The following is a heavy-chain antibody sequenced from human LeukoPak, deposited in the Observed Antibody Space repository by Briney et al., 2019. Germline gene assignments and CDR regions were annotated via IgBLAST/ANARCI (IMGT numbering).Heavy chain of an antibody. J-gene: IGHJ4*02. V-gene: IGHV4-59*01. D-gene: IGHD2-21*02. CDR3: AKTELAYCGGDCYPPYYFDY. CDR2: IYYSGST. CDR1: GGSISSYY. Sequence: SETLSLTCTVSGGSISSYYWSWIRQPPGKGLEWIGYIYYSGSTNYNPSLKSRVTISVDTSKNQFSLKLSSVTAADTAVYYCAKTELAYCGGDCYPPYYFDYWGQGTLVTVSS.